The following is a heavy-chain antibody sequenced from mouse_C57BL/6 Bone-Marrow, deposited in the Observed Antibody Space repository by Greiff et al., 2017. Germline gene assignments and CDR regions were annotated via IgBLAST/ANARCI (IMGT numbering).Heavy chain of an antibody. CDR1: GFTFSDYY. D-gene: IGHD1-1*01. CDR2: ISNGGGST. J-gene: IGHJ1*03. Sequence: EVKLVESGGGLVQPGGSLKLSCAASGFTFSDYYMYWVRQTPEKRLEWVAYISNGGGSTYYPDTVKGRFTLSRDNAKNTLYLQMSRLKSEDTAMYYCARGTDYYGSRRYCDVWGTGTTVTVAS. CDR3: ARGTDYYGSRRYCDV. V-gene: IGHV5-12*01.